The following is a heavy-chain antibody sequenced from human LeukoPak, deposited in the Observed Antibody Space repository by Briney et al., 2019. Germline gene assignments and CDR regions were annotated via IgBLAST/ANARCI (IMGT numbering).Heavy chain of an antibody. D-gene: IGHD4-17*01. CDR1: GGSISSYY. CDR3: ARGSRDTVTTPLDY. J-gene: IGHJ4*02. V-gene: IGHV4-59*01. CDR2: IYYSGST. Sequence: PSETLSLTCTVSGGSISSYYWNWIRQPPGKGLEWIGYIYYSGSTNYNPSLKSRVTISVDTSKNQFSLKLSSVTAADTAVYYCARGSRDTVTTPLDYWGQGTLVTVSS.